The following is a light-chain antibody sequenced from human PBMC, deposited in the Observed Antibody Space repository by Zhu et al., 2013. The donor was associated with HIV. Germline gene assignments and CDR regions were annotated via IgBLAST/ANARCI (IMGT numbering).Light chain of an antibody. CDR3: CSYAGSSTLGV. Sequence: QSALTQPPSASGSPGQSVTISCTGTSSDVGSYNLVSWYQQHPGKAPKLMIYEGSKWPSGVSNRFSGSKSGNTASLTISGLQAEDEADYYCCSYAGSSTLGVFGTGAKVTVL. V-gene: IGLV2-23*01. CDR2: EGS. J-gene: IGLJ1*01. CDR1: SSDVGSYNL.